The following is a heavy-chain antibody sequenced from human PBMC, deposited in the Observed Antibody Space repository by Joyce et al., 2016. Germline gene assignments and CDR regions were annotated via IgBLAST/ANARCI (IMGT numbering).Heavy chain of an antibody. J-gene: IGHJ4*02. CDR1: GFTFGRNA. V-gene: IGHV3-30*03. CDR3: ASSNNTSWHNFES. CDR2: ISFDGRT. D-gene: IGHD2-2*01. Sequence: VQLVESGGGVVQPGWSLRLSCAVSGFTFGRNAIHWVRQAPCEGLEWVALISFDGRTFYAASVKGRFIISRDNSKNTVYLQMNSLRIDDTAVYYCASSNNTSWHNFESWGQGTLVTVSS.